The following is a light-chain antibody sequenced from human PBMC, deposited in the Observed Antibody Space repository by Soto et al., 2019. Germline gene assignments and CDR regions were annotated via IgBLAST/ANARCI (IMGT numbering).Light chain of an antibody. CDR1: SSDVGGYNF. CDR2: DVS. Sequence: QSALTQPASVSESPGQSVTIYCTGTSSDVGGYNFVSWYQQHPGKAPQLIIYDVSDRPPGVSDRFSASKSGNTASLSISGLQAEDEADYYCSSYTTTSTQVFGGGTKLTVL. J-gene: IGLJ2*01. CDR3: SSYTTTSTQV. V-gene: IGLV2-14*01.